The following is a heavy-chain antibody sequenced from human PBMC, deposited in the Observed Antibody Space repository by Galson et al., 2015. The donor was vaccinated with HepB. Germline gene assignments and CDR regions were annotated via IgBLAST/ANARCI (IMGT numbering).Heavy chain of an antibody. CDR2: IRSNTTNYAT. D-gene: IGHD4-23*01. CDR1: GLSLRGPP. CDR3: LPSGYGGNWGDNWFDL. V-gene: IGHV3-73*01. J-gene: IGHJ5*02. Sequence: LSRAASGLSLRGPPTPWVRPASGQGLPWAGRIRSNTTNYATASADPVQGRFTISRDDSKNTAPPQMNSLKTADTAVYYCLPSGYGGNWGDNWFDLWGQGTLVTVSS.